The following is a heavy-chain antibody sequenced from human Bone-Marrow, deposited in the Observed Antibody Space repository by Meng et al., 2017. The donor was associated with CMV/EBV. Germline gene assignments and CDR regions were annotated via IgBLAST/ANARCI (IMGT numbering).Heavy chain of an antibody. CDR2: ISSSSSYI. Sequence: SGFTFSSYSMNWVRQAPGKGLEWVSSISSSSSYIYYADSVKGRFTSSRDNAKNSLYLQMNSLRAEDTAVYYRARGRKNWNYGNWFDSWGQGTLVTVSS. CDR3: ARGRKNWNYGNWFDS. V-gene: IGHV3-21*01. J-gene: IGHJ5*01. D-gene: IGHD1-7*01. CDR1: GFTFSSYS.